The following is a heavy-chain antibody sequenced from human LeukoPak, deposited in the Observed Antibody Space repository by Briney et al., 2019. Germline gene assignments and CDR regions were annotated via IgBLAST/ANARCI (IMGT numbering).Heavy chain of an antibody. CDR2: IYYSGST. Sequence: SETLSLTCTVSGGSLSSSDYYWGWIRQPPGKGLEWIGSIYYSGSTYYNPSLKSRVTISVDTSKNQFSLKLSSVTAADTAVYYCARGGIVATTPDYYYYYYYMDVWGKGTTVTISS. V-gene: IGHV4-39*07. J-gene: IGHJ6*03. CDR3: ARGGIVATTPDYYYYYYYMDV. D-gene: IGHD5-12*01. CDR1: GGSLSSSDYY.